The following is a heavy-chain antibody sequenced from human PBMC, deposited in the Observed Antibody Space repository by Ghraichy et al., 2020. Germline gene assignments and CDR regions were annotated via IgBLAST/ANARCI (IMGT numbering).Heavy chain of an antibody. CDR3: ARVLNVYYYDY. CDR1: GFTFSSYW. D-gene: IGHD3-10*01. V-gene: IGHV3-74*01. Sequence: WGSLRLSCVASGFTFSSYWMHWVRQAPGTGLVWVARINSDGSSTTYADYVKGRFTISRDNAKNTLYLQMNSLRAEDTAVYYCARVLNVYYYDYWGQGTLVTVSS. CDR2: INSDGSST. J-gene: IGHJ4*02.